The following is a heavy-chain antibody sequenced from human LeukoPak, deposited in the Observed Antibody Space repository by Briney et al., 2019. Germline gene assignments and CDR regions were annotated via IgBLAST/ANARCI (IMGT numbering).Heavy chain of an antibody. CDR2: IKQDGSEK. V-gene: IGHV3-7*01. CDR1: GFTFSGNW. D-gene: IGHD3-10*01. CDR3: AREAGFINYFDY. J-gene: IGHJ4*02. Sequence: GGSLRLSCAAPGFTFSGNWISWFAKAPGKGREGVANIKQDGSEKYYVDSVKGRFTISRDNAKNSLYLQMNSLRAEDTAVYYCAREAGFINYFDYWGQGTLVTVSS.